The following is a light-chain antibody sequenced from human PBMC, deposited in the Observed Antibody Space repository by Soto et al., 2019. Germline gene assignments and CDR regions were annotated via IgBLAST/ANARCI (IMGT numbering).Light chain of an antibody. J-gene: IGKJ2*01. CDR3: QQYNSSPYT. CDR1: QSISIW. V-gene: IGKV1-5*01. Sequence: DIQMTQSPSTLSASVGDRVTVTCRASQSISIWLAWYQHKPGKAPKLLIYDASRLGSGVPSRFSGSGSGTEFTLTISSLQPDDFATYYCQQYNSSPYTFGQGTKLEIK. CDR2: DAS.